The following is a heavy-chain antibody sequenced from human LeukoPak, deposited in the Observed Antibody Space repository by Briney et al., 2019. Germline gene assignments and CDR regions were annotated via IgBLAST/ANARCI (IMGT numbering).Heavy chain of an antibody. CDR1: GYSISSGSYY. Sequence: SETLSLTCTVSGYSISSGSYYWSWIRQPAGKGLEWIGRIYTSGSTNYNPSLKSRVTISVDTSKNQFSLKLSSVTAADTAVYYCASLSSTSWYEMDYWGQGTLVTVSS. CDR2: IYTSGST. J-gene: IGHJ4*02. V-gene: IGHV4-61*02. CDR3: ASLSSTSWYEMDY. D-gene: IGHD2-2*01.